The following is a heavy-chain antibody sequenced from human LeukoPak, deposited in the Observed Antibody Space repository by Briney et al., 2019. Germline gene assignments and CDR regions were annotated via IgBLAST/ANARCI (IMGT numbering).Heavy chain of an antibody. CDR2: ISSSSSYI. Sequence: GGSLRLSCAASGFTFSSYSMNWVRQAPGKGLEGVSSISSSSSYIYYADSVKGRFTISRDNAKNSLYLQMNSLRAEDTAVYYCARSTTRSHFDYWGQGTLVTVSS. CDR1: GFTFSSYS. J-gene: IGHJ4*02. V-gene: IGHV3-21*01. D-gene: IGHD1-1*01. CDR3: ARSTTRSHFDY.